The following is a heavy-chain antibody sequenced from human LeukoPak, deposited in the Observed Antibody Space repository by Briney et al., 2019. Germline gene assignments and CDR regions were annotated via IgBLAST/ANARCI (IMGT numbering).Heavy chain of an antibody. V-gene: IGHV3-20*04. D-gene: IGHD3-16*02. Sequence: GGSLRLSCAASGFTFDDYAMTWVRQAPGKGLEWVSAINWNGGSTGYADSVKGRFTISRDNAKNSLYLQMDSLRAEDTALYYRARVSLMITFGGVIGWFDPWGQGTLVSVSS. CDR2: INWNGGST. CDR1: GFTFDDYA. J-gene: IGHJ5*02. CDR3: ARVSLMITFGGVIGWFDP.